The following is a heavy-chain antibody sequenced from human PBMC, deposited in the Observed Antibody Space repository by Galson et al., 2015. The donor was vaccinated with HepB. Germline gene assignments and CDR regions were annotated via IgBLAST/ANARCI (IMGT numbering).Heavy chain of an antibody. CDR1: GGTFSSYA. CDR3: ARGSYYGSGSYYNHYYYMDV. Sequence: SVKVSCKASGGTFSSYAISWVRQAPGQGLEWMGGIIPIFGTANYAQKFQGRVTITADESTSTAYMELSSLRSEDTAVYYCARGSYYGSGSYYNHYYYMDVWGKGTTVTVSS. D-gene: IGHD3-10*01. J-gene: IGHJ6*03. CDR2: IIPIFGTA. V-gene: IGHV1-69*13.